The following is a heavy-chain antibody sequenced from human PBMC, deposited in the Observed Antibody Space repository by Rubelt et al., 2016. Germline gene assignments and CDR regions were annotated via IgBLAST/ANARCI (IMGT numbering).Heavy chain of an antibody. CDR3: AKRMAVDP. D-gene: IGHD5-24*01. V-gene: IGHV3-15*01. CDR2: IKTKAEGGAT. CDR1: GITLSDAW. J-gene: IGHJ5*02. Sequence: EGQLVESGGGLVQPGGSLRLSCAASGITLSDAWMDWIRQVPGRGLEWVGRIKTKAEGGATNYAAPVKDRLIISRYDSTNTRYLQMNSLRVDGTAVYYCAKRMAVDPWGRGTLVTVSS.